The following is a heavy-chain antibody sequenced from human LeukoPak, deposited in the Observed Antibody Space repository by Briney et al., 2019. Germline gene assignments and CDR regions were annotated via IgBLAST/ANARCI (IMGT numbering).Heavy chain of an antibody. CDR3: AKDPLAANLVDY. D-gene: IGHD2-15*01. CDR2: ISGSGGST. J-gene: IGHJ4*02. CDR1: GFTFSSYA. V-gene: IGHV3-23*01. Sequence: GGSLRLSCAASGFTFSSYAMSWVRQAPGKGLEWVSAISGSGGSTYYADSVEGRFTISRDNSKNTLYLQMNSLRAEDTAVYYCAKDPLAANLVDYWGQGTLVTVSS.